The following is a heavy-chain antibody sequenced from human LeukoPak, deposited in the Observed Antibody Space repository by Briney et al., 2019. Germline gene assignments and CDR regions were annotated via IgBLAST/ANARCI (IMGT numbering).Heavy chain of an antibody. CDR2: IYYNGNT. Sequence: SETLSLTCSVSGGSVSSGSYYWSWIRQPPGKGLEWIGYIYYNGNTNYNPSLKSRVTISVDTSKNQFSLKLSSVTAADTAVYYCARGRIAVAGTRDYFDYWGQGTLVTVSS. D-gene: IGHD6-19*01. CDR1: GGSVSSGSYY. CDR3: ARGRIAVAGTRDYFDY. V-gene: IGHV4-61*01. J-gene: IGHJ4*02.